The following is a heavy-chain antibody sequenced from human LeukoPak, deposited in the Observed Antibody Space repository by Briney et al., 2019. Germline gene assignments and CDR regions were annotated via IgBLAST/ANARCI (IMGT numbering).Heavy chain of an antibody. D-gene: IGHD5-12*01. J-gene: IGHJ6*03. CDR2: IIPIFGTA. CDR3: AGGIVASGYYYYMDV. V-gene: IGHV1-69*05. Sequence: ASVKVSCKASGGTFSSYAISWVRQAPGQGPEWMGGIIPIFGTANYAQKFQGRVTITTDESTSTAYMELSSLRSEDTAVYYCAGGIVASGYYYYMDVWGKGTTVTVSS. CDR1: GGTFSSYA.